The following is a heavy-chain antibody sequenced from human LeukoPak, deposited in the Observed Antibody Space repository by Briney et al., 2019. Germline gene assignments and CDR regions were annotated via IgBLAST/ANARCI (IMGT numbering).Heavy chain of an antibody. V-gene: IGHV1-18*04. CDR1: GYTFIAYY. D-gene: IGHD3-22*01. Sequence: ASVKVSCKASGYTFIAYYMHWVRQAPGQGLEWMGWISAYNGNTNYAQKLQGRVTMTTDTSTSTAYMELRSLRSDDTAVYYCARDLREYDSSGYYYAYWGQGTLVTVSS. J-gene: IGHJ4*02. CDR2: ISAYNGNT. CDR3: ARDLREYDSSGYYYAY.